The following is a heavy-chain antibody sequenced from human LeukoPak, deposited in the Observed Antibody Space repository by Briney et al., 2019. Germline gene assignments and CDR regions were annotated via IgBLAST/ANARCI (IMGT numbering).Heavy chain of an antibody. CDR3: ARVMGRWLQLADY. CDR1: GGSISGSSYY. V-gene: IGHV4-39*07. J-gene: IGHJ4*02. Sequence: SETLSLTCTFSGGSISGSSYYWGWIRQPPGKGLEWIASIYYSGNTFYNPSLKSRVTISVDTSKNQFSLKLSSVTAADTAVYYCARVMGRWLQLADYWGQGTLVTVSS. CDR2: IYYSGNT. D-gene: IGHD5-24*01.